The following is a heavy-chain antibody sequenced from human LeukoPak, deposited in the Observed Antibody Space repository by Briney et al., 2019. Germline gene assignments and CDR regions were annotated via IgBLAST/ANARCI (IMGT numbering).Heavy chain of an antibody. D-gene: IGHD2-15*01. CDR2: MNPNSGNT. J-gene: IGHJ4*02. CDR1: GYTFTSYD. V-gene: IGHV1-8*03. CDR3: ARDMVVAAGWFDY. Sequence: ASVKVSCKASGYTFTSYDINWVRQATGQGLEWMGWMNPNSGNTGYAQKFQGRVTITRNTSISTAYMELSSLRSDDTAVYYCARDMVVAAGWFDYWGREPWSPSPQ.